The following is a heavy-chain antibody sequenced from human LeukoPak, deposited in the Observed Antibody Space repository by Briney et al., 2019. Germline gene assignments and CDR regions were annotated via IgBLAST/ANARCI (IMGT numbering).Heavy chain of an antibody. Sequence: GGSLRLSCAASGFTFSNYPMNWVRQAPGKGPEWISTISVSGTTHYTDSVKGRFTISRDNSKNTLYLQMNSLRAEDTAVYYCAKQLERRWGPVDYWGQGTLVTVSS. CDR1: GFTFSNYP. CDR2: ISVSGTT. V-gene: IGHV3-23*01. D-gene: IGHD1-1*01. J-gene: IGHJ4*02. CDR3: AKQLERRWGPVDY.